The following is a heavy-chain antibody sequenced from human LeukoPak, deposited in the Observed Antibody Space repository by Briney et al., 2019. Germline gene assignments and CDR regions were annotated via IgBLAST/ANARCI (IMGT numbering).Heavy chain of an antibody. V-gene: IGHV3-66*01. J-gene: IGHJ4*02. CDR3: AHISSSWPDY. CDR2: IYIGGST. Sequence: GGSLRLSCAASGFTVSSNYMSWVRQAPGKGLEWVSVIYIGGSTNYADSVKGRFTISRDNSKNTLYLQMNSLRAEDTAVYYCAHISSSWPDYWGQGTLVTVSS. CDR1: GFTVSSNY. D-gene: IGHD6-13*01.